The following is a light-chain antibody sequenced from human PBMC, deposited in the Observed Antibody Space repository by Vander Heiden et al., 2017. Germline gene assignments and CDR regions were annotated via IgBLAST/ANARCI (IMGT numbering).Light chain of an antibody. V-gene: IGLV1-40*01. J-gene: IGLJ2*01. CDR2: GNR. CDR1: RANIRAGSA. Sequence: QSVLTQPPSVSGAPGQRVTISCTGSRANIRAGSAVPRYPQLTVTAPQLLIYGNRNRPSGVPDRISFSQSGTSASLPIPLLQAEDEADYYFQSYDNSLRVHLVFGVGTKLTVL. CDR3: QSYDNSLRVHLV.